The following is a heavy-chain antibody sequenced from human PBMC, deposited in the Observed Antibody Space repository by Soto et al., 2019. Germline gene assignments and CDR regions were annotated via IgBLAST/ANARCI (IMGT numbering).Heavy chain of an antibody. CDR1: GITFSSYG. Sequence: GGSLRLSCAASGITFSSYGMHWVRQAPGKGLEWVAVIWYDGSNKYYADSVKGRFTISRDNSKNTLYLQMNSLRAEDTAVYYCARAVGILGPIDYWGQGTLVTVSS. CDR2: IWYDGSNK. CDR3: ARAVGILGPIDY. D-gene: IGHD2-21*01. J-gene: IGHJ4*02. V-gene: IGHV3-33*01.